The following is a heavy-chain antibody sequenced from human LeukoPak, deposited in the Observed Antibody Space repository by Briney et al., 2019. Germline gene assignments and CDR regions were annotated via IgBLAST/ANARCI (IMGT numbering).Heavy chain of an antibody. Sequence: HPGGSLRLSCAASGFTFSTYAMHWVRQAPGQGLEWVAFMHHDGSSKYYEDSVKGRFTISRDNSNNTLYLQMNSLRREDTAVYYCAAPGDGSGYYPVEWGQGTLVTVSS. J-gene: IGHJ4*02. CDR3: AAPGDGSGYYPVE. CDR2: MHHDGSSK. D-gene: IGHD3-22*01. CDR1: GFTFSTYA. V-gene: IGHV3-30*02.